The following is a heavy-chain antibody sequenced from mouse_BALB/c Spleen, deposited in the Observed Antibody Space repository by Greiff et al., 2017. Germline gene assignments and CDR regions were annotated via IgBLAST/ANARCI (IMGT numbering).Heavy chain of an antibody. CDR3: TRSPYGNYGFAY. Sequence: QVQLQQPGAELVKPGASVKLSCKASGYTFTSSYMYWVKQRPGQGLEWIGGINPSNGGTNFNEKFKSKATLTVDKSSSTAYMQLSSLTSEDSAVYYCTRSPYGNYGFAYWGQGTLVTVSA. D-gene: IGHD2-1*01. V-gene: IGHV1S81*02. J-gene: IGHJ3*01. CDR2: INPSNGGT. CDR1: GYTFTSSY.